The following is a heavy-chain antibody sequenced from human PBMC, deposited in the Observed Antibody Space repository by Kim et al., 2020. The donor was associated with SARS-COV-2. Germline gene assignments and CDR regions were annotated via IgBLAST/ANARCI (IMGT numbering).Heavy chain of an antibody. CDR3: AKDREMRGPVYYYYGMDV. V-gene: IGHV3-23*01. CDR2: ISAGGGST. CDR1: GFTFSKYA. D-gene: IGHD1-26*01. Sequence: GGSLRLSCAASGFTFSKYAMNWVRQAPGKGLEWVSVISAGGGSTYYADSVKGRFTISRDNSKNSMYLEMNSLRAEDTAVYYCAKDREMRGPVYYYYGMDVWGQGTTVTVSS. J-gene: IGHJ6*02.